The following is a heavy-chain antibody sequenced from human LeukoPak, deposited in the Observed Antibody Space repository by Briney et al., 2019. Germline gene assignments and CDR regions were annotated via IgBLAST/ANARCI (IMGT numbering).Heavy chain of an antibody. CDR3: ARVPTLYSPRDGMDV. CDR2: INPNSGGT. J-gene: IGHJ6*02. Sequence: ASVKVSCKASGYTFTGYYMHWVRQAPGQGLEWMGWINPNSGGTNYAQKFQVRVTMTRDTSISTAYMELSRLRSDDTAVYYCARVPTLYSPRDGMDVWGQGTTVTVSS. D-gene: IGHD6-13*01. V-gene: IGHV1-2*02. CDR1: GYTFTGYY.